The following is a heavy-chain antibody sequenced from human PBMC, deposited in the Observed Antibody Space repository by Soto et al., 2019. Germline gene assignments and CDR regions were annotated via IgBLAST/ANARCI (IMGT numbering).Heavy chain of an antibody. CDR2: INAGNGNT. D-gene: IGHD6-6*01. CDR3: ARDLSEYSSSSHLFHYYYYGMDV. CDR1: GYTFTSYA. Sequence: ASVKVSCKASGYTFTSYAMHWVRQAPGQRLEWMGWINAGNGNTKYSQKFQGRVTITRDTSASTAYMEPSSLRSEDTAVYYCARDLSEYSSSSHLFHYYYYGMDVWGQGTTVTVSS. V-gene: IGHV1-3*01. J-gene: IGHJ6*02.